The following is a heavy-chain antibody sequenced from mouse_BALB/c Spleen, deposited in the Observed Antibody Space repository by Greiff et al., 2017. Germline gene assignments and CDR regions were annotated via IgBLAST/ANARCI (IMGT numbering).Heavy chain of an antibody. CDR3: ANPRRKDCAMDY. V-gene: IGHV2-3*01. J-gene: IGHJ4*01. CDR1: GFSLTSYG. Sequence: QVHVKQSGPGLVAPSQSLSITCTVSGFSLTSYGVSWVRQPPGKGLEWLGVIWGDGSASYHSALISRLSISKDNSKSQVFLKLNSLQTADTATYYCANPRRKDCAMDYWGQGTSVTVSS. CDR2: IWGDGSA.